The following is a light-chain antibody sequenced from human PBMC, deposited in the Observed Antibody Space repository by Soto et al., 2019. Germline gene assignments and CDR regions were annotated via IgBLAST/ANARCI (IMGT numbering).Light chain of an antibody. V-gene: IGKV3-15*01. J-gene: IGKJ1*01. Sequence: ILLTQSPATLSVSPGERVTLSCRASQSLNSNLAWYQQRPGQAPRLLIYDTATRATGIPARFSGSGSGTEFTLTIRSLQSEDFAVYYCQQYNNWLTFGQGTKVEIK. CDR3: QQYNNWLT. CDR2: DTA. CDR1: QSLNSN.